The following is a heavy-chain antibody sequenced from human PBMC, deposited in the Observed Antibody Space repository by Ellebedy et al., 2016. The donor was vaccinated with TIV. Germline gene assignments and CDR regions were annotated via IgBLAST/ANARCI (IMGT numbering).Heavy chain of an antibody. CDR1: GYSLTDLS. Sequence: ASVKVSCKVSGYSLTDLSMHWVRQAPGKGLEWMGGFDPEDGETIYAQKFQGRVTMTEDTSTDTAYMELSSLRSEDTAVYYCARVPYDILTGYPKTYFDYWGQGTLVTVSS. CDR2: FDPEDGET. CDR3: ARVPYDILTGYPKTYFDY. J-gene: IGHJ4*02. V-gene: IGHV1-24*01. D-gene: IGHD3-9*01.